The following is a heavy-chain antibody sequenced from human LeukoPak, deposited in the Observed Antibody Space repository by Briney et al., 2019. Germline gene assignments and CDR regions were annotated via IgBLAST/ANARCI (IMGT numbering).Heavy chain of an antibody. CDR1: GGSISDYY. D-gene: IGHD3-16*01. Sequence: LETLSLTCTVSGGSISDYYRGWIRQPPGKGLEWIGYFYNSGSSTYNPSLKSRVTISVDTSKEQFSLKVNSVTAADTAVYYCTRGAGWLIDYWGQGILVTVSS. V-gene: IGHV4-59*01. CDR3: TRGAGWLIDY. CDR2: FYNSGSS. J-gene: IGHJ4*02.